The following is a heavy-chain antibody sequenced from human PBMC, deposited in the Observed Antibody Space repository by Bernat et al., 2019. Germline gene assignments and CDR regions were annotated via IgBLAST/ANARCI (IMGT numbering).Heavy chain of an antibody. Sequence: EVQLVESGGGLVQPGGSLRLSCAASGFTFSSVWMSWVRQVPGKGLEWVANIKQDGREKFYVDSVKGRFTISRDNAKNSFYLQMNSLRAEDTAVYYCARVPGVERYFDYWGQGTLVTVSS. V-gene: IGHV3-7*01. J-gene: IGHJ4*02. D-gene: IGHD1-1*01. CDR2: IKQDGREK. CDR3: ARVPGVERYFDY. CDR1: GFTFSSVW.